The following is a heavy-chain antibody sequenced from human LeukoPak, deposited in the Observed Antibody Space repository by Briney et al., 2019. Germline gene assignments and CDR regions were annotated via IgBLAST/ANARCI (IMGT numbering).Heavy chain of an antibody. CDR1: GGSLNGYY. D-gene: IGHD3-22*01. J-gene: IGHJ4*02. Sequence: SETLSLTCAVYGGSLNGYYWSWIRQHPGKGLEWIGEINHSGSTKYNPSLKTRVTISADTSKNQFSLKLYSVTAADTAVYYCAGGTYYYDSSGHQYYFDYWGQGTLVTASS. CDR2: INHSGST. V-gene: IGHV4-34*01. CDR3: AGGTYYYDSSGHQYYFDY.